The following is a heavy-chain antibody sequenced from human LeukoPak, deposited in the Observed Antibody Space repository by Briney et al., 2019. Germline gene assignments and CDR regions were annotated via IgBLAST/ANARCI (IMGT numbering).Heavy chain of an antibody. CDR1: GFTFSAYP. D-gene: IGHD6-13*01. J-gene: IGHJ4*02. Sequence: GGSLRLSCTASGFTFSAYPMTWVRQAPGKGLEWVSYISGSGDIIYYADSVKGRFTISRDNAKNSLYLQMDSLRAEDTAIYYCARDMTITGADDYWGQGTLDTVSS. CDR2: ISGSGDII. V-gene: IGHV3-48*04. CDR3: ARDMTITGADDY.